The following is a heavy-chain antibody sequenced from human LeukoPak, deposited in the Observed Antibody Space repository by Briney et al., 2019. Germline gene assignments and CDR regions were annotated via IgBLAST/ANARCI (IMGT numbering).Heavy chain of an antibody. CDR2: INHSGST. CDR1: GGSFSGYY. Sequence: SETLSLTCAVYGGSFSGYYWSWIRQPPGKGLEWIGEINHSGSTNYNPSLKSRVTISVDTSKNQFSLKLGSVTAADTAVYYCARGRLIPDYWGQGTLVTVSS. CDR3: ARGRLIPDY. V-gene: IGHV4-34*01. J-gene: IGHJ4*02.